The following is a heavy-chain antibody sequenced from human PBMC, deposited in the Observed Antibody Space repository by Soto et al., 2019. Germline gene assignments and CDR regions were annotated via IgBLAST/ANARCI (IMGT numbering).Heavy chain of an antibody. D-gene: IGHD1-26*01. Sequence: GGSLRLSCAVSGFTFRNHAMHWVRQAPGKGLQWVSGISGGGDNTFYADSVKGRFTISRDNSMSTLYLHMNSLRAEDTAVYYCARVYYSGTFPGAFDIWGQGTMVTVSS. CDR1: GFTFRNHA. CDR3: ARVYYSGTFPGAFDI. CDR2: ISGGGDNT. J-gene: IGHJ3*02. V-gene: IGHV3-23*01.